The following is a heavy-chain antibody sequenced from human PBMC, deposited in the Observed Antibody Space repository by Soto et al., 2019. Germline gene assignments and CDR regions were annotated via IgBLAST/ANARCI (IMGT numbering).Heavy chain of an antibody. D-gene: IGHD5-12*01. CDR3: ARGHIVATINHYYYGMDV. Sequence: QVQLVQSGAEVKKPGSSVNVSCKASGGTFSSYAISWVRQAPGQGLEWMGGIIPIFGTANYAQKFQGRVTITADESTSTAYMELSSLRSEDTAVYYCARGHIVATINHYYYGMDVWGQGTTVTVSS. CDR1: GGTFSSYA. J-gene: IGHJ6*02. V-gene: IGHV1-69*01. CDR2: IIPIFGTA.